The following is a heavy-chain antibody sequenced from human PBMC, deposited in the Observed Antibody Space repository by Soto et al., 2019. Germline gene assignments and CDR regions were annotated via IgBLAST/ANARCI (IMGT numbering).Heavy chain of an antibody. J-gene: IGHJ6*02. CDR3: ARDLYSSGWFSYYYYGMDV. D-gene: IGHD6-19*01. Sequence: PGGSLRLSCAASGFTFSSYGMHWVRQAPGKGLEWVAVIWYDGSNKYYADSVKGRFTISRDNSKNTLYLQMNSLRAEDTAVYYCARDLYSSGWFSYYYYGMDVWGQGTTVTVSS. CDR1: GFTFSSYG. V-gene: IGHV3-33*01. CDR2: IWYDGSNK.